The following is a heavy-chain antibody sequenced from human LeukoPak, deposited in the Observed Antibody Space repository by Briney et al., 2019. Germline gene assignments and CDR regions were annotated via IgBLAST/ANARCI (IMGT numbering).Heavy chain of an antibody. CDR2: IYYSGST. Sequence: SETLSLTCTVSGGSLSSYYWSWIRQPPGKGLEWIGYIYYSGSTNYNPSLKSRVTISVDTSKNQFSLKLSSVTAADTAVYYCAREMDYDFWSGPKGLNAFDIWGQGTMVTVSS. J-gene: IGHJ3*02. V-gene: IGHV4-59*01. D-gene: IGHD3-3*01. CDR1: GGSLSSYY. CDR3: AREMDYDFWSGPKGLNAFDI.